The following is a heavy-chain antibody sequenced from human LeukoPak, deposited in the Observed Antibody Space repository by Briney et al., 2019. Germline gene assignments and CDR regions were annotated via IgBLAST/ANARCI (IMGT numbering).Heavy chain of an antibody. Sequence: PGGSLRLSCAASGFTFDNYRMSWVRQAPGKGLEWVSTVNADGGNTCYADSVKGRFTISRDNSKSTLILQMNSLRVEDTALYYCTKRVKYGGTWDHFADWGQGTLVTVSS. D-gene: IGHD1-26*01. CDR1: GFTFDNYR. CDR2: VNADGGNT. V-gene: IGHV3-23*01. CDR3: TKRVKYGGTWDHFAD. J-gene: IGHJ4*02.